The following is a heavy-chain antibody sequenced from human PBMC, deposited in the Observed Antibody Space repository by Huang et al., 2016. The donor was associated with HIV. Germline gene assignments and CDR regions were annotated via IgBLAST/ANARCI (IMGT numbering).Heavy chain of an antibody. J-gene: IGHJ4*02. CDR2: ISYDGSNG. CDR1: GFTFRNFG. Sequence: QVQLVESGGGVVQPGRSLRLSCAAFGFTFRNFGMHWVRQAPGKGLEGVAVISYDGSNGYYSESVKGRFTISRDNPMHTLYLQMNSLRADDTAVYYCAKESRWYSDLDNWGQGTLVTVSS. CDR3: AKESRWYSDLDN. V-gene: IGHV3-30*18. D-gene: IGHD2-15*01.